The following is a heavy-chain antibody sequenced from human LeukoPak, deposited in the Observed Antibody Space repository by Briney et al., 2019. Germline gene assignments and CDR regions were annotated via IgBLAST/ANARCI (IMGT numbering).Heavy chain of an antibody. V-gene: IGHV4-34*01. D-gene: IGHD1-1*01. CDR1: GGSFSGYY. Sequence: SETLSLTCAVYGGSFSGYYWSWIRQPPGKGLEWIGEINHSGSTNYNPSLKSRVTISVDTSKNQFSLKLSSVTAADTAVYYCAKARDTTTRDWGQGTLVTVSS. CDR3: AKARDTTTRD. CDR2: INHSGST. J-gene: IGHJ4*02.